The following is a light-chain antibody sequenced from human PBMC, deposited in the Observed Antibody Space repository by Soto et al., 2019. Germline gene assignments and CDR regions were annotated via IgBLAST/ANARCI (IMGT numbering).Light chain of an antibody. CDR1: SSNIGSNY. J-gene: IGLJ2*01. Sequence: QSVLTQPPSASGTPGQRVTISCSGSSSNIGSNYVYWYQLLPGTAPKLLIYSNNQRPSGVPDRFSVSKSGTSASLAISGLRSEDEADYYCAAWDDSLSVVFGGGTKLTVL. V-gene: IGLV1-47*01. CDR2: SNN. CDR3: AAWDDSLSVV.